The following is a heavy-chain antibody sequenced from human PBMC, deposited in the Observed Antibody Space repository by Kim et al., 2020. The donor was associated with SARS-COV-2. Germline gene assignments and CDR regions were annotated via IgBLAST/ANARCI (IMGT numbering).Heavy chain of an antibody. CDR3: AKISSNNPC. D-gene: IGHD1-1*01. Sequence: ASVKVSCKTSGYTFTNYAMNWVRQAPGQGLEWMGWINTKTGIPTYAQAFTGRFVFSLDTSVNTAYLQISSLTAEDTAVYYFAKISSNNPCWGQGTLVTVSS. J-gene: IGHJ4*02. V-gene: IGHV7-4-1*02. CDR1: GYTFTNYA. CDR2: INTKTGIP.